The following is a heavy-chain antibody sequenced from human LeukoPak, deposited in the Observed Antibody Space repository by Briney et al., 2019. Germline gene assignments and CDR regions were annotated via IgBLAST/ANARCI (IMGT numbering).Heavy chain of an antibody. V-gene: IGHV3-53*01. CDR1: GFTVSSNY. J-gene: IGHJ4*02. D-gene: IGHD4-17*01. CDR2: IYSGGST. Sequence: GGSLRLSCAASGFTVSSNYMSWVRQAPGKGLEWVSVIYSGGSTYYADSVKGRVTIYRDNSKNTLYLQMNSMRAEDTAVYYCASQIAYGEGIDYWGQGTLVTVSS. CDR3: ASQIAYGEGIDY.